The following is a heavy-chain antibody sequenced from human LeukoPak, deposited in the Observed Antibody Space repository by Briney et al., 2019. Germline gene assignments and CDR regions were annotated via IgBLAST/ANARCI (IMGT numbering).Heavy chain of an antibody. CDR1: GFKFDDYG. CDR3: ARGETGIDY. V-gene: IGHV3-20*04. CDR2: IKWNSDIT. J-gene: IGHJ4*02. Sequence: PGGSLRLSCATFGFKFDDYGMTWVRQAPGKGLEWVSSIKWNSDITTYGDSVKGRFTISRDYAKNSLYLEMNSLRAEEPALYYGARGETGIDYWGQGTLVTVSS. D-gene: IGHD3-9*01.